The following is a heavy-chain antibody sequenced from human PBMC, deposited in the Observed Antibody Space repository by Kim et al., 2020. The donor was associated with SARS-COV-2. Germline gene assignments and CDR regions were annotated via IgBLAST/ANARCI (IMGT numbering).Heavy chain of an antibody. CDR2: FDPEDGET. CDR1: GYTLTELS. CDR3: ATYASGSRYFDL. D-gene: IGHD3-10*01. Sequence: ASVKVSCKVSGYTLTELSMHWVRQAPGKGLEWMGGFDPEDGETIYAQKFQGRVTMTEGTATDTGYMELSSLRSEDKAVYYCATYASGSRYFDLWGQGTLV. V-gene: IGHV1-24*01. J-gene: IGHJ4*02.